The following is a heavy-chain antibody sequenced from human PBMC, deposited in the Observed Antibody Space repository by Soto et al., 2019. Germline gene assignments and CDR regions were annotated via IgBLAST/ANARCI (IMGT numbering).Heavy chain of an antibody. CDR1: GFTVSSNY. J-gene: IGHJ4*02. D-gene: IGHD1-26*01. Sequence: EVQLVESVGGLVQPGGSLRLSCAASGFTVSSNYMSWVRQAPGKGLEWLSVIYSGGTTYYADSVKGRFTISRDNSKNTLNLQRNSLRAEDTAVYYCARDREGYFDYWGQGTLVTVSS. CDR3: ARDREGYFDY. CDR2: IYSGGTT. V-gene: IGHV3-66*01.